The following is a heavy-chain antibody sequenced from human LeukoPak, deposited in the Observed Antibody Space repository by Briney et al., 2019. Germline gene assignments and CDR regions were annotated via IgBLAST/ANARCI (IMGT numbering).Heavy chain of an antibody. CDR1: GFTFSSYS. CDR3: ARAHYDILTGYFHSGYYFDY. V-gene: IGHV3-21*01. Sequence: PGGSLRLSCAASGFTFSSYSMNWVRQAPGKGLEWVSSISSSSSYIYYADSVKGRFTISRDNAKNSLYLQMNSLRAEDTAVYYCARAHYDILTGYFHSGYYFDYWGQGALATVSS. D-gene: IGHD3-9*01. CDR2: ISSSSSYI. J-gene: IGHJ4*02.